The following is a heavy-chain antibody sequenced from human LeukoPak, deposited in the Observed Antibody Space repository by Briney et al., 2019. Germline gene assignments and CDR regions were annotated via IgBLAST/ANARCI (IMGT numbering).Heavy chain of an antibody. Sequence: SETLSLTCTVSGGSISSYYWSWIRQPAGKGLEWIGRIYTSGSTNYNPSLKSRVTMSVDTSKNQFSLKLSSVTAADTAVYYCAREEVGLRFLEWFDYWGQGTLVTVSS. V-gene: IGHV4-4*07. CDR2: IYTSGST. J-gene: IGHJ4*02. CDR3: AREEVGLRFLEWFDY. D-gene: IGHD3-3*01. CDR1: GGSISSYY.